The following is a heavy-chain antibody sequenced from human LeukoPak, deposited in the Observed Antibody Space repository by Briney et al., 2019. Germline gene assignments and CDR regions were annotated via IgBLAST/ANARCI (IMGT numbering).Heavy chain of an antibody. V-gene: IGHV3-74*01. CDR3: ISDHTGHDDY. CDR2: INIDGSTT. J-gene: IGHJ4*02. D-gene: IGHD1-1*01. Sequence: QPGGSLRLSCAASGFTISGYWMHWVRQAPGKGLVWVSRINIDGSTTTYADSVKGRFTISRDNAKNTLSLQMNSLRADDTAVYYCISDHTGHDDYWGQGTLVTVSS. CDR1: GFTISGYW.